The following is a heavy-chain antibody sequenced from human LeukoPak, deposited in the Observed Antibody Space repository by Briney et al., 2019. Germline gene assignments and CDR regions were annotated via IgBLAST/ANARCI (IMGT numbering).Heavy chain of an antibody. D-gene: IGHD4-17*01. CDR1: GGSISSYY. Sequence: SETLSLTCTVSGGSISSYYWSWIRQPPGKGLEWIGYIYYSGSTNYNPSLKSRVTISVDTSKNQFSLKLSSVTAAGTAVYYCARTPFWDYGYYFDYWGQGTLVTVSS. CDR3: ARTPFWDYGYYFDY. V-gene: IGHV4-59*01. CDR2: IYYSGST. J-gene: IGHJ4*02.